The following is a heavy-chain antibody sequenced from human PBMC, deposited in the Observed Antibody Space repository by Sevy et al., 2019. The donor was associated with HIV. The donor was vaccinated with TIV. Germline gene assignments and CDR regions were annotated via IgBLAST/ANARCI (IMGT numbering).Heavy chain of an antibody. CDR2: ISRSGTSI. CDR3: ARGVDFLDV. Sequence: GGSLRLSCAASGFNFRTFTMNWVRQAPGKGLEWVSSISRSGTSIYYAVSVKGRLTISRDNAKTSLYLQMNSLRAEDTAVYFCARGVDFLDVWGQGTTVTVSS. J-gene: IGHJ6*02. D-gene: IGHD3-3*01. V-gene: IGHV3-21*01. CDR1: GFNFRTFT.